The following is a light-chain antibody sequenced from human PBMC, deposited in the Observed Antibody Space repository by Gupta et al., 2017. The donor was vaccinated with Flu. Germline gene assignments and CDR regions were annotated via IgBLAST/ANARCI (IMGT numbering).Light chain of an antibody. J-gene: IGKJ1*01. CDR1: QSVSTS. V-gene: IGKV3-15*01. CDR3: QQYSNWPRT. Sequence: EIVMTQSPATLSVSPGERATLSCRASQSVSTSLVWYQQKPGQAPRLLIYGASTRATGIPARFSGSGSGTEFTLSIRSLHSEDISLYYCQQYSNWPRTFGQGTKVEV. CDR2: GAS.